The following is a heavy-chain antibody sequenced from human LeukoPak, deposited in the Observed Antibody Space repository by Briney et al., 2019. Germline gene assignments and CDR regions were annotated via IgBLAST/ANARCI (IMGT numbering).Heavy chain of an antibody. Sequence: GGSLRLSSAASGFTFSSYAMSWVRQAPGKGLEWVAAISGSGGSTYYADSVKGRFTISRDNSKNTLYLQMNSLRAEDTAVYYCAKDRGVTAPRGYFDYWGQGTLVTVSS. D-gene: IGHD2-21*02. CDR1: GFTFSSYA. J-gene: IGHJ4*02. V-gene: IGHV3-23*01. CDR2: ISGSGGST. CDR3: AKDRGVTAPRGYFDY.